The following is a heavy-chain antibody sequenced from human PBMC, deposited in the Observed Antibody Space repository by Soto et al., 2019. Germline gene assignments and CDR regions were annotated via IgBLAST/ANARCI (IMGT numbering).Heavy chain of an antibody. CDR3: AHSSGGYWDLDY. D-gene: IGHD5-18*01. Sequence: QITLKESGPTLVKPTQTLTLTCTFSGFSLSTSGVGVGWIRQPPGKALEWLPLIYWNDDKRYSPSLKSRLTITKDTSKNQVVLTMNNMDPVDTATYYCAHSSGGYWDLDYWVQGTLLTVSS. CDR2: IYWNDDK. CDR1: GFSLSTSGVG. V-gene: IGHV2-5*01. J-gene: IGHJ4*02.